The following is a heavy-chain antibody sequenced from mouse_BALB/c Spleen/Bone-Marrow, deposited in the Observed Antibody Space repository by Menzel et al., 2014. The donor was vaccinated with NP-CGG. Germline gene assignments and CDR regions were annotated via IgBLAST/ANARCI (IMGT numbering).Heavy chain of an antibody. Sequence: DVKLVESGGGLVKPGGSLKLSCAASGFTFSSYAMSWVRQTPEKRLEWVASISSGGSTYYPDSVKGRFTISRDNARNILYLQMSSLRSEDTAMYYCARDDYDDQYYFDYWGQGTTLTVS. V-gene: IGHV5-6-5*01. J-gene: IGHJ2*01. CDR3: ARDDYDDQYYFDY. D-gene: IGHD2-4*01. CDR1: GFTFSSYA. CDR2: ISSGGST.